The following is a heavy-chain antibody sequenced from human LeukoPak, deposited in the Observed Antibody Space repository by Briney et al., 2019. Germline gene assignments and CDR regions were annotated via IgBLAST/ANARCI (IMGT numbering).Heavy chain of an antibody. Sequence: RSLRLSCAASGFTFSNYGVHWVRQAPAHGLEWVAVISFDGNNRSYATSVKGRFTISRDNSKNTLYLQINSLRPEDTAMYYCAKDWGYKYASGSYCDYWGDGTLVTVSS. CDR3: AKDWGYKYASGSYCDY. V-gene: IGHV3-30*18. CDR2: ISFDGNNR. D-gene: IGHD3-10*01. CDR1: GFTFSNYG. J-gene: IGHJ4*01.